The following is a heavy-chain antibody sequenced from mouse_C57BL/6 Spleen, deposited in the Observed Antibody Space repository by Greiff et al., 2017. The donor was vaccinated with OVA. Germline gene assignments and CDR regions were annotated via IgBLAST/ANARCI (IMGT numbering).Heavy chain of an antibody. CDR2: SYPGSGST. Sequence: QVQLQQPGAELVQPGASVKMSCKASGYTFTSYWITWVQQRPGQGLEWIGDSYPGSGSTNYNEKFKSKGTLTVDTSSSTAYMKLGSLTSEDSAVYYGGRDDYGSRPRFDVWGTGTTVTVSS. CDR3: GRDDYGSRPRFDV. CDR1: GYTFTSYW. D-gene: IGHD1-1*01. V-gene: IGHV1-55*01. J-gene: IGHJ1*03.